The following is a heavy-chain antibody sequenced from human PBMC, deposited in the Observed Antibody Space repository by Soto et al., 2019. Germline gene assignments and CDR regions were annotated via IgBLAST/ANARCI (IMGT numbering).Heavy chain of an antibody. J-gene: IGHJ2*01. Sequence: QVQLVQSGAEVKKPGSSVKVSCKASGGTFSSYSINWVRQAPGQGLEWMGGIIPIFGTANYAQKFQGRVTLTADESTSTAHMELSSLRYEDTAVYYCARPFQSWPGGWYFDLWGRGTLVTVSS. CDR2: IIPIFGTA. CDR1: GGTFSSYS. D-gene: IGHD3-16*01. V-gene: IGHV1-69*01. CDR3: ARPFQSWPGGWYFDL.